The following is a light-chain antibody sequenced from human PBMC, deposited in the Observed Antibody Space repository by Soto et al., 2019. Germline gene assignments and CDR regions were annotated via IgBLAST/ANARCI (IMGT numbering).Light chain of an antibody. CDR1: SSDVGAYDY. V-gene: IGLV2-14*03. CDR2: DVS. J-gene: IGLJ1*01. Sequence: QSALPQPASVSGSPGQSITVSCTGTSSDVGAYDYVSWYQHHPGKAPKLMIYDVSYRPSGVSNRFSGSKSGNTASLTISGLQAEDEAAYYCSSYTSSSTLVFGTGTKLTVL. CDR3: SSYTSSSTLV.